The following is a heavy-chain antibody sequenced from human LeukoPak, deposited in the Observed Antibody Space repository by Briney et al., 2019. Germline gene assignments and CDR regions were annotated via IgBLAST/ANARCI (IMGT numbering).Heavy chain of an antibody. D-gene: IGHD3-16*01. Sequence: GASVKVSCKASGYTFTSYAMNWVRQAPGQGLEWMGWINTNTGNPTYAQGFTGRFVFSLDTSVSTAYLQISSLKAEDTAVYYCARDILVTTFYNWFDPWGQGTLVTVSS. CDR1: GYTFTSYA. CDR3: ARDILVTTFYNWFDP. J-gene: IGHJ5*02. V-gene: IGHV7-4-1*02. CDR2: INTNTGNP.